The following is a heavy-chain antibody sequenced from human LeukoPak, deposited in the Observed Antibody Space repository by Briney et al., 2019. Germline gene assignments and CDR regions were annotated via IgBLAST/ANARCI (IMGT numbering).Heavy chain of an antibody. Sequence: ASVKVSCKASGGTFSSYAISWVRQAPGQGLEWMGGIIPIFGTANYAQKFQGRVTITADESTSTAYMELSSLRSEDTAVYYCARDRRSQRWLQFGGRRPRYYYYGMDVWGQGTTVTVSS. CDR3: ARDRRSQRWLQFGGRRPRYYYYGMDV. J-gene: IGHJ6*02. CDR2: IIPIFGTA. V-gene: IGHV1-69*13. CDR1: GGTFSSYA. D-gene: IGHD5-24*01.